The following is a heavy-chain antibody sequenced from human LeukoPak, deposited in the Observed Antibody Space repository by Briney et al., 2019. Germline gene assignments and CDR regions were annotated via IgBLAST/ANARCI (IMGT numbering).Heavy chain of an antibody. CDR2: IYYSGST. J-gene: IGHJ4*02. CDR1: GGSISSSSYY. D-gene: IGHD3-3*01. CDR3: ARQVEWLLKGFSYFDY. V-gene: IGHV4-39*07. Sequence: SETLSLTCTVSGGSISSSSYYWGWIRQPPGKELEWIGSIYYSGSTYYNPSLKSRVTISVDTSKNQFSLKLSSVTAADTAVYYCARQVEWLLKGFSYFDYWGQGTLVTVSS.